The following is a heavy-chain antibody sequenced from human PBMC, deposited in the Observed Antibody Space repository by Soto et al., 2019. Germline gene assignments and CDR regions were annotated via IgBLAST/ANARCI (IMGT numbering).Heavy chain of an antibody. V-gene: IGHV3-7*01. CDR1: GFTFSSYW. CDR3: ARTLGYYFDY. Sequence: PGGSLRLSCAASGFTFSSYWMSCVRQAPGKGLEGVANIKQDGSKKYYVESVKGRFTISRDNAKNSLYLQMNSLRAEDTAVYYCARTLGYYFDYWGHGTLVTVSS. CDR2: IKQDGSKK. J-gene: IGHJ4*01.